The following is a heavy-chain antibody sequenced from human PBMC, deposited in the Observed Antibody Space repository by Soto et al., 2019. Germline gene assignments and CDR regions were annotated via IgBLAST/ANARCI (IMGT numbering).Heavy chain of an antibody. J-gene: IGHJ4*02. V-gene: IGHV4-39*01. Sequence: SETLSLTCTVSGDSLSSSSYYWGWFRQPPGKGLEWIGNIYYSGTAYYTPSLKSRVAISVDTSKNQFSLKLSSVTAADTAVFYCARLSRRASVPGDYCGQGTLITVS. CDR2: IYYSGTA. D-gene: IGHD2-2*01. CDR1: GDSLSSSSYY. CDR3: ARLSRRASVPGDY.